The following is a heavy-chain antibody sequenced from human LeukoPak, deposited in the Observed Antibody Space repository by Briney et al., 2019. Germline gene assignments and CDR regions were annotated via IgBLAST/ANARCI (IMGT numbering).Heavy chain of an antibody. J-gene: IGHJ4*02. CDR1: GDSISSGTFY. D-gene: IGHD1-26*01. V-gene: IGHV4-39*02. Sequence: SETLSLTCTVSGDSISSGTFYWGWIRQSPGKGLEWIGSIYYNGITYYNPSLKSRVTMSVDTSRTQFSLKLSSVTAADTAVYYCAKDSYGRGGDYWGQGTLVTDSS. CDR2: IYYNGIT. CDR3: AKDSYGRGGDY.